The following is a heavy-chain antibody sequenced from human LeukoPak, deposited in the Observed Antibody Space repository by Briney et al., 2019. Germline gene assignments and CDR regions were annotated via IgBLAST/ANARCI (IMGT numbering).Heavy chain of an antibody. V-gene: IGHV4-30-4*01. J-gene: IGHJ4*02. D-gene: IGHD2-2*01. CDR2: IYYSGST. CDR1: GGSISSGDYY. Sequence: PSQTLSLTCTVSGGSISSGDYYWSWIRQPPGKGLEWIGYIYYSGSTYYNPSLKSRVTISVDTSKNQFSLKLSSVTTADTAVYYCARVGSSALFDYWGQGTLVTVSS. CDR3: ARVGSSALFDY.